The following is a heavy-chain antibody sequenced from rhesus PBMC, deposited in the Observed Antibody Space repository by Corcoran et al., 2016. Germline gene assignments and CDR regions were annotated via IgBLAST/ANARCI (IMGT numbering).Heavy chain of an antibody. CDR1: GDSISSSNW. J-gene: IGHJ4*01. Sequence: QVQLQESGPGLVKPSETLSLTCAVSGDSISSSNWWRWIRQPPGKGLEWLGYISGSSGSTYSNPSLKSRVTISTDTSKNQFSLKLTSVTAADTAVYYCARGGYSYPHYWGQGVLVTVSS. CDR2: ISGSSGST. D-gene: IGHD5-12*01. CDR3: ARGGYSYPHY. V-gene: IGHV4-65*01.